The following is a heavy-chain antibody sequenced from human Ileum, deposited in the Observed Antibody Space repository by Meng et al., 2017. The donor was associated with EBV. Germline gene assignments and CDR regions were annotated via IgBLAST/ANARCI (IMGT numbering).Heavy chain of an antibody. J-gene: IGHJ4*02. CDR3: ARGEDYTWDV. CDR1: DDSTIRSNW. V-gene: IGHV4-4*02. CDR2: ILHAGVT. D-gene: IGHD3-16*01. Sequence: QVQLHESCPRLGKPSGTPFLTCSVSDDSTIRSNWWSWVRQPPGKGLEWIGEILHAGVTNYNPSLKSRVSMSVDRSRIQASLNLNSVTAADTAIYYCARGEDYTWDVWGQGILVTVS.